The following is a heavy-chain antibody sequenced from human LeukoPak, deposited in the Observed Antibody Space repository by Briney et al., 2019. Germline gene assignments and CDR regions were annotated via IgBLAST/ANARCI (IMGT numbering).Heavy chain of an antibody. D-gene: IGHD3-10*01. CDR2: ISGSGGST. CDR1: GFTFSSYA. Sequence: PGRSLRLSCAASGFTFSSYAMSWVRQAPGKGLEWVSAISGSGGSTYYADSVKGRFTISRDNSKNTLYLQMNSLRAEDTAVYYCAKEKGYYYGSGSSDYWGQGTLVTVSS. V-gene: IGHV3-23*01. J-gene: IGHJ4*02. CDR3: AKEKGYYYGSGSSDY.